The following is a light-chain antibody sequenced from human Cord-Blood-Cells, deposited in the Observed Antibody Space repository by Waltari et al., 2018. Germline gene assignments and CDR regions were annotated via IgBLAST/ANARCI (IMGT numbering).Light chain of an antibody. CDR1: SSDGGGYYH. CDR2: EVS. J-gene: IGLJ3*02. V-gene: IGLV2-8*01. Sequence: QYALTQPPSASGSPGPSVTIPCTGTSSDGGGYYHFPWYQQHPGKAPKLMIYEVSKRPSGVPDRFSGSKSGNTASLTVSGLQAEDEADYYCSSYAGSNNWVFGGGTKLTVL. CDR3: SSYAGSNNWV.